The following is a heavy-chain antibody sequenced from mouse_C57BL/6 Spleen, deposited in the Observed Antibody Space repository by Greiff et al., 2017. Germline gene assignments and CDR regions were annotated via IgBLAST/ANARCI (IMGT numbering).Heavy chain of an antibody. CDR3: ARHYGSSHWYFDV. V-gene: IGHV14-2*01. CDR1: GFNIKDYY. J-gene: IGHJ1*03. Sequence: VQLQQSGAELVKPGASVKLSCTASGFNIKDYYMHWVKQRTEQGLEWIGRIDPEDGETKYAPKFQGKATITADTSSNTAYLQLSSLTSEDTAVYDSARHYGSSHWYFDVWGTGTTVTVSS. D-gene: IGHD1-1*01. CDR2: IDPEDGET.